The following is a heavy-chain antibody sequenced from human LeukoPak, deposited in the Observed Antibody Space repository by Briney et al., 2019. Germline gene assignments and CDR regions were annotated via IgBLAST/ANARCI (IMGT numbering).Heavy chain of an antibody. V-gene: IGHV3-23*01. J-gene: IGHJ4*02. CDR3: ARGGGGTYYASFEY. CDR2: ISGSAGST. Sequence: GGSLRLSCAASGFTFSTYTINWVRQAPGKGLEWVSTISGSAGSTYYGDSVKGRFTISRDNSKSTLFLQMDSLGAEDTAVYYCARGGGGTYYASFEYWGQGTLVTVSS. D-gene: IGHD1-26*01. CDR1: GFTFSTYT.